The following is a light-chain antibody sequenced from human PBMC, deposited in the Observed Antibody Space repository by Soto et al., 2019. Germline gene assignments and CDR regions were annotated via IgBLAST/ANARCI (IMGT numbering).Light chain of an antibody. J-gene: IGLJ1*01. Sequence: QSVLTQPPSVSGASGQRVTISCTGSSSNIGANYDVHWYQQLPGTAPKLLIYGNTSRPSGVPDRFSGSKSGTSASLAITGLQAEDEADYSCGAWDSSLNVYLFGGGTKLTVL. V-gene: IGLV1-40*01. CDR1: SSNIGANYD. CDR3: GAWDSSLNVYL. CDR2: GNT.